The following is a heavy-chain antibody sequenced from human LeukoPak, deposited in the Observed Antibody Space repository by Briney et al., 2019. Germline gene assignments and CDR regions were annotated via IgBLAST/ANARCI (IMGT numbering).Heavy chain of an antibody. CDR2: ISGSGSTI. CDR3: ARDGVSSWYYFDD. CDR1: GFTFSSYA. V-gene: IGHV3-48*04. Sequence: GGSLRPSCAASGFTFSSYAMSWVRQAPGKGLEWVSAISGSGSTIYYADSVKGRFTISRDNAKNSLYLQMNSLRAEDTAVYYCARDGVSSWYYFDDWGQGTLVTVSS. D-gene: IGHD6-13*01. J-gene: IGHJ4*02.